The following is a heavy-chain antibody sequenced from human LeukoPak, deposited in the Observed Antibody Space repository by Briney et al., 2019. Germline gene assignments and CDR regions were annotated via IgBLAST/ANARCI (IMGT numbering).Heavy chain of an antibody. V-gene: IGHV1-2*02. CDR3: ARGAKFRSYGSGPYYTSLPFDP. CDR2: INPNTGDT. J-gene: IGHJ5*02. D-gene: IGHD3-10*01. CDR1: GTIFTASD. Sequence: APLKSSCRASGTIFTASDMHWVRKGPGQGREWMGWINPNTGDTNYAQKFQGRVTMTRDTSISTAYMELSTLRPEALPGTYCARGAKFRSYGSGPYYTSLPFDPWGQGTLVTVSS.